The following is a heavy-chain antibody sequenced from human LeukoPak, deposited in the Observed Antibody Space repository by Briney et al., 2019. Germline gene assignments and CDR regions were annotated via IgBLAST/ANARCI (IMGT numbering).Heavy chain of an antibody. CDR1: GGSVSSGSYY. V-gene: IGHV4-61*01. J-gene: IGHJ4*02. D-gene: IGHD1-26*01. CDR2: ICYTGST. CDR3: ARHGSYYEFDY. Sequence: SETLSLTCTVSGGSVSSGSYYWSWIRQPPGKGLEWIGYICYTGSTNYNPSLKSRVIISVDTSKIQFSLKLSSVTAADTALYYCARHGSYYEFDYWGQGTLVTVSS.